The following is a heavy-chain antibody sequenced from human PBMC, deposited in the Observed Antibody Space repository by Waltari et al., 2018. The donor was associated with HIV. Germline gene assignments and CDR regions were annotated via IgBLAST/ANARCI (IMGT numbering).Heavy chain of an antibody. D-gene: IGHD5-12*01. Sequence: LLESGGNLVQPGGSLTLSCAASGFTFSSYAMTWVRQAPGKVMEWVSGISGSGGVTLFADSLKGRFTISRDASTVYLSMNRLTAEDTAVYYCAKVGLSGRWLLRRPFYFDYWGQGILVTVSS. CDR2: ISGSGGVT. V-gene: IGHV3-23*01. J-gene: IGHJ4*02. CDR3: AKVGLSGRWLLRRPFYFDY. CDR1: GFTFSSYA.